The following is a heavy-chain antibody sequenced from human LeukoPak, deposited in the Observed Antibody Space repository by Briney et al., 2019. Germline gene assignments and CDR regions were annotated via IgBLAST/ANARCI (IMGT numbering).Heavy chain of an antibody. CDR3: ARLNRGGSGWSIFDY. CDR1: GGSSRGYY. CDR2: MFYSGDT. Sequence: SETLSLTCAVQGGSSRGYYRSWGRQRPGKGLGGSGFMFYSGDTNYNPYLKSRVPISVDMSKNHFSLKLSSVPAADTAVYYCARLNRGGSGWSIFDYWGQGTLVTVSS. J-gene: IGHJ4*02. V-gene: IGHV4-59*01. D-gene: IGHD6-19*01.